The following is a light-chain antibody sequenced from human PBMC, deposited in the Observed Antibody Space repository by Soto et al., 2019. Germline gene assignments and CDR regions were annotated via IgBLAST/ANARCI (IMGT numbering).Light chain of an antibody. CDR3: QSYDTRLGVV. CDR1: SSNIGAGYD. V-gene: IGLV1-40*01. CDR2: ANS. Sequence: QSVLTQPPSVSGAPGQRVTISCTGSSSNIGAGYDVHWYQQLPGTAPKLLIYANSNRPSGVPDRFSGSKSGTSASLAITGLQAEDEADYYCQSYDTRLGVVFGGGTQLTVL. J-gene: IGLJ2*01.